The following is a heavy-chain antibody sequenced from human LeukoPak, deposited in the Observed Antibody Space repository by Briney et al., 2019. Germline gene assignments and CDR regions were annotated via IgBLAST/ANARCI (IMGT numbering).Heavy chain of an antibody. J-gene: IGHJ4*02. Sequence: SETLSLTCTVSGGSISSDYWSWIRQTPGKGLEWIGYIYYSGSTNFNPSLKSRVIISVDTSKNQFPLKLSSVTAADTAVYYCARAVTVTLYFDYWAQGTLVTVSS. CDR3: ARAVTVTLYFDY. D-gene: IGHD2-15*01. CDR1: GGSISSDY. CDR2: IYYSGST. V-gene: IGHV4-59*01.